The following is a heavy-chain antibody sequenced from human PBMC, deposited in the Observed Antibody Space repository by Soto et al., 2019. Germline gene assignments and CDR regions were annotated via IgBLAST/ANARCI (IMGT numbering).Heavy chain of an antibody. CDR3: ATSITMIVVVKGNWFDP. Sequence: SETLSLTCTVSGGSISSSSYYWGWIRQPPGKGLEWIGSIYYSGSTYYNPSLKSRVTISVDTSKNQFSLKLSSVTAADTAVYYCATSITMIVVVKGNWFDPWGQGTLVTVSS. CDR2: IYYSGST. J-gene: IGHJ5*02. V-gene: IGHV4-39*01. CDR1: GGSISSSSYY. D-gene: IGHD3-22*01.